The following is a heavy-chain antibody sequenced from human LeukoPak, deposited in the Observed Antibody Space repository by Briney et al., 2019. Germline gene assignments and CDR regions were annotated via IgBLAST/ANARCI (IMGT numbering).Heavy chain of an antibody. V-gene: IGHV4-39*01. J-gene: IGHJ5*02. CDR2: IYYSGSI. Sequence: SETLSLTCTVSGGSISSSGYYWGWIRQPPGKGLEWIASIYYSGSIYYNPSLKSRVTISVDTSENQLSLKLSSLTAADTAVYYCARHEYSGSYYGLSWFDPWGQGTLVTLSS. CDR1: GGSISSSGYY. D-gene: IGHD1-26*01. CDR3: ARHEYSGSYYGLSWFDP.